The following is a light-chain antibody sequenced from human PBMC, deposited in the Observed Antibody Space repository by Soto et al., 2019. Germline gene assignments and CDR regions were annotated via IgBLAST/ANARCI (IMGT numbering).Light chain of an antibody. J-gene: IGKJ1*01. CDR1: QSVTSNY. CDR3: QQYGNSPRR. CDR2: GAS. Sequence: EIVLTQSPGTLSLSPGERAILSCTASQSVTSNYLAWYRQRPGQAPSLRIEGASSRDTGIQDRFSGSGSGTDFTLTISGLETEDFAVYYCQQYGNSPRRFGQGTKVEI. V-gene: IGKV3-20*01.